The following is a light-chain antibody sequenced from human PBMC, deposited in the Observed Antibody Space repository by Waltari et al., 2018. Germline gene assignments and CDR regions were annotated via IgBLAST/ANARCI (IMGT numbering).Light chain of an antibody. V-gene: IGLV1-40*01. J-gene: IGLJ1*01. CDR3: QSYDTSLSEYV. Sequence: QSVLTQPPSVSGAPGPRVAISCTGRSSNIGAGYEIHWYQQLPGTAPKLLIFGNSNRPSGVPDRFSGSKSGSSASLTITGLQAEDEADYFCQSYDTSLSEYVFGTGTKVAVL. CDR1: SSNIGAGYE. CDR2: GNS.